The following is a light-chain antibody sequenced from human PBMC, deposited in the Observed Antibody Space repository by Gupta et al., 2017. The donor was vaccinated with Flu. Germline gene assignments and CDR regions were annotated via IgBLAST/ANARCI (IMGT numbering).Light chain of an antibody. CDR2: TAS. V-gene: IGKV1-39*01. Sequence: PSSLSASVGDRVTITCRASQSISSYLNWYQPKPVKAPKLLIYTASSLQSGVPSRFSCSGSGTXFTLTIXRLQPEDFATYYCQQRYSTRWTFGXGTKVEIK. CDR1: QSISSY. J-gene: IGKJ1*01. CDR3: QQRYSTRWT.